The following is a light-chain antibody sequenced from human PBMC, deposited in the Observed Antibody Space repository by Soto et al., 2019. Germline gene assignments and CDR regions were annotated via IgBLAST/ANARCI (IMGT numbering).Light chain of an antibody. Sequence: QSALTQPASVSGSPGQSITISCTGTSSDIGAYNYVSWYQQHPGKAPQLMIYEVSNRPSGVSSRFSGSKSGNTASLTISGPQAEDEADYYCSSYTSSSTLVFGTGTKVTVL. CDR3: SSYTSSSTLV. CDR1: SSDIGAYNY. V-gene: IGLV2-14*01. CDR2: EVS. J-gene: IGLJ1*01.